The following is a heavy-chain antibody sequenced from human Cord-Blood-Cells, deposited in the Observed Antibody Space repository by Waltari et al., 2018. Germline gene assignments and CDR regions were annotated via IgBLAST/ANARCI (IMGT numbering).Heavy chain of an antibody. CDR3: AHTPRHWYFDL. CDR1: GFSLRTSGVG. J-gene: IGHJ2*01. V-gene: IGHV2-5*02. Sequence: QITLKESGPTLVKPTQTLTLTCTFSGFSLRTSGVGVGWNRQPPGKAMEWLALIYWDDDKRYSPSLKSRLRITKDTSKNQVVLTLTNRDPVDTATYYCAHTPRHWYFDLWGRGTLVPVS. CDR2: IYWDDDK.